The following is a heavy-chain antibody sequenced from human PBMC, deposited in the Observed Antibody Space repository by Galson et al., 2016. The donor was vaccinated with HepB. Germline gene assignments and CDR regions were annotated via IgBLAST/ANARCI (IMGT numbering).Heavy chain of an antibody. D-gene: IGHD3-9*01. CDR2: IYWNDDK. Sequence: PALVKPTQTLTPTCTFSGFSLSTSGVGVGWIRQPPGKALEWLGVIYWNDDKYYSPSLKSRLTITKDTSKNQVVLTMSNMDPVDTATYHCVHGPVFRYFGHDFDYCGQGILVTVSS. V-gene: IGHV2-5*01. CDR1: GFSLSTSGVG. J-gene: IGHJ4*02. CDR3: VHGPVFRYFGHDFDY.